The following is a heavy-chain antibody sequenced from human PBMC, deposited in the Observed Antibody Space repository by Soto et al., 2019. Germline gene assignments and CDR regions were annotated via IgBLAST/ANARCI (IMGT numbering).Heavy chain of an antibody. CDR2: ISGSGGST. J-gene: IGHJ3*02. Sequence: EVQLLESGGGLVQPGGSLRLSCAASGFTFSSYAMSWVRQAPGKGLEWVSAISGSGGSTYYADSVKGRFTISRDNSKNTLYLQMNSLRAEDTAVYYCAKGTLLGLGELSHGDAFDIWGQGTMVTVSS. CDR1: GFTFSSYA. D-gene: IGHD3-16*02. V-gene: IGHV3-23*01. CDR3: AKGTLLGLGELSHGDAFDI.